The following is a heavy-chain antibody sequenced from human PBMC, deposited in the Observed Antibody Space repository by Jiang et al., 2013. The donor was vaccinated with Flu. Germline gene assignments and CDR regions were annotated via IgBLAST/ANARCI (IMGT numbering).Heavy chain of an antibody. Sequence: SCTVSGGSIISENSYWGWIRQPPGKGLEWIGSIYYSGSSYYTPSLKSRVSISVETSKNQFSLKLTSVAAADTAVYYCARHFQWEVVGIDYWGQGTLVTVSS. V-gene: IGHV4-39*01. CDR2: IYYSGSS. J-gene: IGHJ4*02. CDR1: GGSIISENSY. D-gene: IGHD1-26*01. CDR3: ARHFQWEVVGIDY.